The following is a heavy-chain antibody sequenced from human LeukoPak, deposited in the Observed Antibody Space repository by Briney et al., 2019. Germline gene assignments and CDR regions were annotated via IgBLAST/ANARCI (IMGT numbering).Heavy chain of an antibody. CDR2: ISGSGGST. Sequence: PGGSLRLSCAASGFTFSSYAMSWVRQAPGKGLEWVSAISGSGGSTYYADSVKGRFTISRDNSKNTLYLQMNSLSAEDTAVYYCEKDLGGSGDYRPYWGQGSVVTVSS. CDR3: EKDLGGSGDYRPY. J-gene: IGHJ4*02. CDR1: GFTFSSYA. V-gene: IGHV3-23*01. D-gene: IGHD2-21*02.